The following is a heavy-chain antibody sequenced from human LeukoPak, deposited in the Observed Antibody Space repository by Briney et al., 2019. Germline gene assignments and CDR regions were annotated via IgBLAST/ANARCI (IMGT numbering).Heavy chain of an antibody. D-gene: IGHD5-18*01. J-gene: IGHJ3*01. Sequence: GGSLRLSCAASGFSFSTYAMSWVRQPPGKGLGWVSAVSDSGRSTYYADSVQGRFTISRDNSKNTLYLQMNSLRADDTAVYYCAKRGPTGYAEAFDFWGQGTMVTVSS. CDR3: AKRGPTGYAEAFDF. CDR2: VSDSGRST. V-gene: IGHV3-23*01. CDR1: GFSFSTYA.